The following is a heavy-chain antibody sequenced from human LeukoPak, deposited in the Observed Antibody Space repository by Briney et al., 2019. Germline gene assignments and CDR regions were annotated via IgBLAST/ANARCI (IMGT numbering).Heavy chain of an antibody. D-gene: IGHD4-23*01. CDR1: GFTFNNYW. CDR3: ARGVRDYGDK. CDR2: INTDGSTT. J-gene: IGHJ4*02. Sequence: GGSLRLSCAASGFTFNNYWMHWVRQPPGKGLLWVSRINTDGSTTHYADSVKGRFTISRDNARDTLYLQMNSLRAEDTAVYYCARGVRDYGDKWGQGTLVTVSS. V-gene: IGHV3-74*01.